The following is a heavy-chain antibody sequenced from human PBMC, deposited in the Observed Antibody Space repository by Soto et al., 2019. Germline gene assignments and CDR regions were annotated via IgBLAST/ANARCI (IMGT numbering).Heavy chain of an antibody. V-gene: IGHV4-30-4*01. CDR2: IYYSGST. CDR3: ARERPDGARLDP. Sequence: QVQLQESGPGLVKPSQTLPLTCTVSGGSISSGDYYWSWIRQPPGKGLEWIGYIYYSGSTYYNPSINSRVTISVDTSKEHVSLKLSSVTAGDTAVYYCARERPDGARLDPWGQGTLVTVSS. J-gene: IGHJ5*02. D-gene: IGHD6-6*01. CDR1: GGSISSGDYY.